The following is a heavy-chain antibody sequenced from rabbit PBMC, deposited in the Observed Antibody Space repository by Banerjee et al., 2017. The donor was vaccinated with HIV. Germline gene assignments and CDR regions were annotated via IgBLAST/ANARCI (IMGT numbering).Heavy chain of an antibody. D-gene: IGHD1-1*01. Sequence: QEQLVESGGGLVQPGGSLKLSCVASGFDFSSYGVGWVRQAPGKGLEWIGCINTGSGKTYYASWAKGRVTISKSSSTTVTLQMTSLTAADTATYFCARSSGYDAYFNLWGPGTLVTVS. V-gene: IGHV1S45*01. CDR1: GFDFSSYG. CDR3: ARSSGYDAYFNL. J-gene: IGHJ4*01. CDR2: INTGSGKT.